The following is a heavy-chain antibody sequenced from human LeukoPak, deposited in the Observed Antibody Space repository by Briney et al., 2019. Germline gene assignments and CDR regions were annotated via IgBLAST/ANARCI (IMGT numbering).Heavy chain of an antibody. V-gene: IGHV3-30*02. D-gene: IGHD3-10*01. CDR3: ARTLSGSYYKSNCYMDV. J-gene: IGHJ6*03. CDR1: GFTFSSYG. CDR2: IRYDGSNK. Sequence: GGSLRLSCAASGFTFSSYGMHWVRQAPGKGLEWVAFIRYDGSNKYYADSVKGRFTISRDNSKNTLYLQMNSLRAADTAVYYCARTLSGSYYKSNCYMDVWGKGTTVTISS.